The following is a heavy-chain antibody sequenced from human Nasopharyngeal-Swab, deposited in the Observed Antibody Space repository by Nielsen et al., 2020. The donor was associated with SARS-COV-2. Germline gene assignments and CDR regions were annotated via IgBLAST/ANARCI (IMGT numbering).Heavy chain of an antibody. CDR1: GFTVSSNY. J-gene: IGHJ6*02. Sequence: GESLKISCAASGFTVSSNYMSWVRQAPGKGLEWVSVIYRGGSTYYIDSVKGRFTVSRDNSRNTLYLQMNSLRPEDTAVYYCAREKAVAGIGGYHYYGMDVWGQGTTVTVSS. CDR3: AREKAVAGIGGYHYYGMDV. D-gene: IGHD6-19*01. CDR2: IYRGGST. V-gene: IGHV3-53*05.